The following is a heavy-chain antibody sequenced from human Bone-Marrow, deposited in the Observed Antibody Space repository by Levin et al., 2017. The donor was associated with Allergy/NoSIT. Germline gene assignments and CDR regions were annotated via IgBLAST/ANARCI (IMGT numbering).Heavy chain of an antibody. D-gene: IGHD6-13*01. V-gene: IGHV1-2*02. Sequence: GESLKISCSVSGYTFSDYYIHWIRKTPGQGLEWIGWIDPTHGGTQFSEKFHDRLVLTRNSSINTAYMEFGKLRSGDTALYYCARGGASSNDYWGRGTLVTVSS. CDR2: IDPTHGGT. CDR3: ARGGASSNDY. CDR1: GYTFSDYY. J-gene: IGHJ4*02.